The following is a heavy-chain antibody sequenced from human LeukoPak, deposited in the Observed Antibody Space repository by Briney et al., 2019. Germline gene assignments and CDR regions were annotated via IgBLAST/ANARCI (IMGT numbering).Heavy chain of an antibody. CDR3: ASKVTTGY. V-gene: IGHV3-66*01. D-gene: IGHD4-17*01. J-gene: IGHJ4*02. CDR1: GLTVSSTY. Sequence: PGGSLRLSCVISGLTVSSTYMSWVRRAPGKGLEWVAVIYSGGTTNYADSVKGRFIVYRDSSKNTLYLQMNSLRAEDTAVYYCASKVTTGYWGQGTLVTVSS. CDR2: IYSGGTT.